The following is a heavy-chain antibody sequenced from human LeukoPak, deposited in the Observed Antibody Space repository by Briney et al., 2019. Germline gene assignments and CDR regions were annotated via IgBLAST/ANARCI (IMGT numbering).Heavy chain of an antibody. J-gene: IGHJ3*02. CDR3: ARERYYDSSGYFRHDAFDI. D-gene: IGHD3-22*01. CDR1: GYTFTSYY. V-gene: IGHV1-46*01. CDR2: INPSGGST. Sequence: ASVKVSCKASGYTFTSYYMHWVRQAPGQGLEWMGIINPSGGSTSYAQKFQGRVTMTRDMSTSTVYMELSSLRSEDTAVYYCARERYYDSSGYFRHDAFDIWGQGTMVTVSS.